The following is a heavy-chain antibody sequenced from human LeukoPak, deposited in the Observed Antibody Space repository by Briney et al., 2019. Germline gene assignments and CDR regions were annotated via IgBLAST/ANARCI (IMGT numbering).Heavy chain of an antibody. J-gene: IGHJ4*02. CDR1: GFTFDDYT. CDR3: AFRSFPSEY. Sequence: PGGSLRLTCAASGFTFDDYTMHWVRQAPGKGREWVSLISWDGRSTYYADSVKGRFTISRDSSKNSLFLQMNSLRTEDTALYYCAFRSFPSEYWGQGSLVTVSS. D-gene: IGHD1-14*01. V-gene: IGHV3-43*01. CDR2: ISWDGRST.